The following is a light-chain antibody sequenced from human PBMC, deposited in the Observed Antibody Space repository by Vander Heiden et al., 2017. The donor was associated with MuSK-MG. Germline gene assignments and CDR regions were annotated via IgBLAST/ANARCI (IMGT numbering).Light chain of an antibody. CDR2: GAS. J-gene: IGKJ2*01. CDR3: GQYRRWVL. Sequence: EIVLTQSPGTLSLSPGERATLSCRASQSVSSSYLAWYQQKPGQAPRLLIYGASSRTTGIPDRFRCSGYGTDFTLSISRLEPEDYAVYYYGQYRRWVLFGEGTKLEIK. V-gene: IGKV3-20*01. CDR1: QSVSSSY.